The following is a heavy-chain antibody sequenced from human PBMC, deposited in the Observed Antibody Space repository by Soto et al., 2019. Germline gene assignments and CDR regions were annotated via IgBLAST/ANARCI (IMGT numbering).Heavy chain of an antibody. Sequence: GESLKISCKGSGYSFTSYWIGWVRQMPGKGLEWMGIIYPGDSYTSYSPSFQGHVTISADKSISAVYLQWGSLKASDTAMYYCARLYCSSSTCDSWFDPWGQGTLVTVSS. D-gene: IGHD2-2*01. CDR1: GYSFTSYW. J-gene: IGHJ5*02. CDR2: IYPGDSYT. V-gene: IGHV5-51*01. CDR3: ARLYCSSSTCDSWFDP.